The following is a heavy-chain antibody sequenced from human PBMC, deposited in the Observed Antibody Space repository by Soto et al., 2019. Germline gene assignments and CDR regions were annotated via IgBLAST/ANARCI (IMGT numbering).Heavy chain of an antibody. CDR3: EKGYNWNYYYYMDV. V-gene: IGHV3-23*01. CDR1: GFTFSSYA. D-gene: IGHD1-20*01. J-gene: IGHJ6*03. Sequence: GGSLRLSCAASGFTFSSYAMSWVRQAPGKGLEWVSAISGSGGSTYYADSVKGRFTISRDNSKNTLYLQMNSLRAEDTAVYYCEKGYNWNYYYYMDVWGKGTTVTVS. CDR2: ISGSGGST.